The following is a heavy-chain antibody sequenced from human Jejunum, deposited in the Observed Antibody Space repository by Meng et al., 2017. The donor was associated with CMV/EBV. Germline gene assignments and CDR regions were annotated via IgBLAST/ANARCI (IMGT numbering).Heavy chain of an antibody. J-gene: IGHJ4*02. CDR1: FDFSLFG. V-gene: IGHV3-33*05. D-gene: IGHD1-26*01. Sequence: FDFSLFGMHWVRQTPGKGLEWVASMAYDGTHQFHRDSVRGRFTISRDNSKNTLYLQMNSLRAEDTAVYYCARDHAVGIDDKTLLNYWGQGTLVTVSS. CDR3: ARDHAVGIDDKTLLNY. CDR2: MAYDGTHQ.